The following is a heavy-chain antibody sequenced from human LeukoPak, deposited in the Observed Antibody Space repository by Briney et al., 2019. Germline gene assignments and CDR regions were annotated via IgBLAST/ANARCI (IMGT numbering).Heavy chain of an antibody. CDR1: GITFSNYE. CDR3: VRDRGTATVRSFDI. Sequence: PGGSLRLSCAASGITFSNYEMNWVRQAPGKGLEWVSYISSRGTTTHYADSVKGRFIISRDNAENSLHLQMNSLRVEDTALYHCVRDRGTATVRSFDIWGQGTMVTVSS. V-gene: IGHV3-48*03. CDR2: ISSRGTTT. J-gene: IGHJ3*02. D-gene: IGHD4-17*01.